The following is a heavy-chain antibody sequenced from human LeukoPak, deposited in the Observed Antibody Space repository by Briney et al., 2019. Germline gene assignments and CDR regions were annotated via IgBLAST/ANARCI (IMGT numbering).Heavy chain of an antibody. CDR1: GFTFSSSA. Sequence: GGSLRLSCTASGFTFSSSAMNWVRQAPGKGLEWVSVFSGSGGTTYYADSVKGRFTISRDNSKNTLYLQMNGLRAADTAVYYCAKGSSSWTNDAFDIWGQGTMVTVSS. D-gene: IGHD6-13*01. CDR2: FSGSGGTT. J-gene: IGHJ3*02. V-gene: IGHV3-23*01. CDR3: AKGSSSWTNDAFDI.